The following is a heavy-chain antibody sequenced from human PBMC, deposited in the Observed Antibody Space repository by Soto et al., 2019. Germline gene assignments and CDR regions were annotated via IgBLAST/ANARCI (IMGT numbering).Heavy chain of an antibody. V-gene: IGHV3-30*18. Sequence: QVQLVESGGGVVQPGRSLRLSGAASGFIFSSYGMHWVRQAPGKGLEWVAVIANDGTNKYYVDSVKGRFTISRDNSKNTLYLQMNSLRTEDTAVYYCAKDMWGATVTSIDYWGQGTQVSVSS. CDR2: IANDGTNK. CDR1: GFIFSSYG. J-gene: IGHJ4*02. D-gene: IGHD4-17*01. CDR3: AKDMWGATVTSIDY.